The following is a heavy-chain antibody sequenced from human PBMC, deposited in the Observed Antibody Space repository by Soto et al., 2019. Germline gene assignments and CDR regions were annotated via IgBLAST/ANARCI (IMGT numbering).Heavy chain of an antibody. CDR1: GFTFSTYW. CDR2: MDQDGSET. CDR3: VCRGNFFIY. Sequence: EVQLVESGGGLVQPGGSLRLSCAASGFTFSTYWMTWVRQPPGKGLEWVANMDQDGSETYYVDSVRGRFTVSRDNAKNSLYLQMKSRRVEDTAVYFCVCRGNFFIYWGQGTLVTVSP. D-gene: IGHD2-15*01. V-gene: IGHV3-7*01. J-gene: IGHJ4*02.